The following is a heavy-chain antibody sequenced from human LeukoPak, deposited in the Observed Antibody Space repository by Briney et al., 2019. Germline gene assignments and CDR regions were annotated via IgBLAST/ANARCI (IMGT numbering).Heavy chain of an antibody. Sequence: PGGSLRLSCTASGFTLSTSWMSWVRQAPGKGLEWILHISTSGSIIHYADSVKGRFTISRDNAKNSLYLQMNSLRAEDTALYFCARDATTEPGTVYIDVWGKGTTVTISS. CDR1: GFTLSTSW. CDR3: ARDATTEPGTVYIDV. CDR2: ISTSGSII. J-gene: IGHJ6*03. V-gene: IGHV3-48*04. D-gene: IGHD6-13*01.